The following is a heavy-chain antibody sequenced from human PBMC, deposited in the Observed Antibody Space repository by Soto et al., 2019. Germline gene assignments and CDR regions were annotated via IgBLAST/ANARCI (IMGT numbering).Heavy chain of an antibody. CDR1: GYTFTSYY. J-gene: IGHJ6*02. CDR2: INPSGGST. D-gene: IGHD6-13*01. CDR3: AREVAAAGENYYYYGMDV. Sequence: ASVKVSCKASGYTFTSYYMHWVRQAPGQGLELMGIINPSGGSTSYAQKFQGRVTMTRDTSTSTVYMELSSLRSEDTAVYYCAREVAAAGENYYYYGMDVWGQGTTVTVSS. V-gene: IGHV1-46*01.